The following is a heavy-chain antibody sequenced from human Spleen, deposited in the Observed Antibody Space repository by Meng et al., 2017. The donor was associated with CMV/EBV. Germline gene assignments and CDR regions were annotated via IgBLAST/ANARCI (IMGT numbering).Heavy chain of an antibody. Sequence: SQTLSLTCAVSGGSFSGWYWSWIRQSPRKGLEWLGKISHSGSTNYNPSLKSRVTISVDTSKNQFSLKLSSVTAADTAVYYCARGRSYYDFWSGYHPVSYWGQGTLVTVSS. CDR3: ARGRSYYDFWSGYHPVSY. CDR1: GGSFSGWY. CDR2: ISHSGST. V-gene: IGHV4-34*01. J-gene: IGHJ4*02. D-gene: IGHD3-3*01.